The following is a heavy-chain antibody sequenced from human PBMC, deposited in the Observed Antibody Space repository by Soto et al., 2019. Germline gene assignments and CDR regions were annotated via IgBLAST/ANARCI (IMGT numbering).Heavy chain of an antibody. J-gene: IGHJ4*02. CDR1: GGSISSSNW. D-gene: IGHD2-15*01. CDR3: ARGISGGRHFDY. V-gene: IGHV4-4*02. CDR2: IYHSGST. Sequence: QVQLKESGQGLVKPSGTLSLTCAVSGGSISSSNWWSWFRHPPGKGLGWIGEIYHSGSTNYNPSLKSRVTISVDKSKNQFSLKLSSVTAADTAVYYCARGISGGRHFDYWGQGTLVTVSS.